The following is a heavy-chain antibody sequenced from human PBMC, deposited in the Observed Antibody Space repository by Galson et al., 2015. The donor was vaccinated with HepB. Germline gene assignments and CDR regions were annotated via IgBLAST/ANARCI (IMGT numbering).Heavy chain of an antibody. D-gene: IGHD3-10*01. V-gene: IGHV3-7*01. Sequence: SLRLSCAASGFTFSSYWMSWVRQAPGKGLEWVANIKQDGSEKYYVDSVKGRFTNSRDDAKNSLYLQMNSLRAEDTAVYYCARDSPGSYRPYYYYGMDVWGQGTTVTVSS. J-gene: IGHJ6*02. CDR2: IKQDGSEK. CDR3: ARDSPGSYRPYYYYGMDV. CDR1: GFTFSSYW.